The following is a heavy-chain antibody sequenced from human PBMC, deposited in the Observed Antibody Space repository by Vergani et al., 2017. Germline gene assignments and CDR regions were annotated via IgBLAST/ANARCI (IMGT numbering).Heavy chain of an antibody. Sequence: QVQLQESGPGLVKPSQTLSLTCTVSGGSISSGSYYWSWIRQPAGKGLEWIGRIYTSGSTNYNPSLESRVTIAVDTSKNQFSLKLSSVTAADTAVYYCAGATTVVGPVDYWGQGTLVTVSS. V-gene: IGHV4-61*02. CDR3: AGATTVVGPVDY. J-gene: IGHJ4*02. CDR1: GGSISSGSYY. D-gene: IGHD4-23*01. CDR2: IYTSGST.